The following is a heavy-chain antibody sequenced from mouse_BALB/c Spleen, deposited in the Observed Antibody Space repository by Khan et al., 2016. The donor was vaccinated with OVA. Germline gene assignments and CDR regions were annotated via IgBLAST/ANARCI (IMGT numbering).Heavy chain of an antibody. V-gene: IGHV1-4*01. CDR3: VRDGAYHRNDGWFAY. J-gene: IGHJ3*01. CDR2: INPSNGYS. CDR1: GYTFTSYT. D-gene: IGHD2-14*01. Sequence: QVQLQQSGAELARPGASVKMSCKASGYTFTSYTIHWIKLRPGKGLEWIGYINPSNGYSNYNQKFKDKVTLTADKSSTTAYMQLSSLTPDDSAVYNSVRDGAYHRNDGWFAYWGLGTLVTVSA.